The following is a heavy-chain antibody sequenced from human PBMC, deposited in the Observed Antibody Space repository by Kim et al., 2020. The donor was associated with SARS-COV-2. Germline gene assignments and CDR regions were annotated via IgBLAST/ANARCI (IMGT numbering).Heavy chain of an antibody. CDR2: IKSKTDGWTT. V-gene: IGHV3-15*01. J-gene: IGHJ2*01. D-gene: IGHD3-10*01. CDR1: GFTFSNAW. CDR3: TTESPYYYGSGSYFDL. Sequence: GGSLRLSCAASGFTFSNAWMSWVRQAPGKGLEWVGRIKSKTDGWTTDYAAPVKGRFTISRDDSKNTLYLQMNSLKTEDTAVYYCTTESPYYYGSGSYFDLWGRGTLVTVSS.